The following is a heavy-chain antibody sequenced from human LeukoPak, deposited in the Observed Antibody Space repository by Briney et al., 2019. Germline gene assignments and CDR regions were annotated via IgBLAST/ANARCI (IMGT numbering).Heavy chain of an antibody. J-gene: IGHJ4*02. CDR3: AKDLILSSGWYFGAELPRGEVGLFDY. CDR1: GFTFCSYA. CDR2: IRGCGCST. D-gene: IGHD6-19*01. V-gene: IGHV3-23*01. Sequence: GGSLRLSCAASGFTFCSYAMGWVRQAPGEGLGGGSAIRGCGCSTFYADSVKGRFTISRDNSKNTLYLQMNSLRAEDTAVYYCAKDLILSSGWYFGAELPRGEVGLFDYWGQGTLVTVSS.